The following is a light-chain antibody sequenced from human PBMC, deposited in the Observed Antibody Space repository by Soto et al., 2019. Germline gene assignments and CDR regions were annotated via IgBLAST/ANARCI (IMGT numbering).Light chain of an antibody. CDR2: DVS. Sequence: QSVLTQPASVSGSPGQSITIACTGTSSDVGGYIHVSWYQVHPGKAPRLVIYDVSIRPPAVSDRFSGSTSGNTASLTISGLQAEDEADYYCSSYTATRTVVFGGGTKLTVL. V-gene: IGLV2-14*03. CDR1: SSDVGGYIH. J-gene: IGLJ3*02. CDR3: SSYTATRTVV.